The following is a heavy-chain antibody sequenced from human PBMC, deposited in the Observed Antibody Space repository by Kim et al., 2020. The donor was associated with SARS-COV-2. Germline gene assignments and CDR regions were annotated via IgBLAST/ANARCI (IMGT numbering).Heavy chain of an antibody. CDR1: GFTFSSYW. CDR2: INSDGSST. V-gene: IGHV3-74*01. J-gene: IGHJ6*02. Sequence: GGSLRLSCAASGFTFSSYWMHWVRQAPGKGLVWVSRINSDGSSTSYADSVKGRFTISRDNAKNTLYLQMNSLRAEDTAVYYCARDSYYDSSGYFHYYGMDVWGQGTTVTGSS. CDR3: ARDSYYDSSGYFHYYGMDV. D-gene: IGHD3-22*01.